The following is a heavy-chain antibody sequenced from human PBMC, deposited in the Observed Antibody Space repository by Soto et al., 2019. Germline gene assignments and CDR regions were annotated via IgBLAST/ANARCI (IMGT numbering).Heavy chain of an antibody. CDR3: ARVPSYYDFWSGYYFYYFDY. J-gene: IGHJ4*02. V-gene: IGHV1-2*02. CDR2: INPNSGGT. Sequence: ASVKVSCKASGYTFTGYYMHWVRQAPGQGLEWMGWINPNSGGTNYAQKFQGRVTMTRDTSISTAYMELSRLRSDDTAVYYCARVPSYYDFWSGYYFYYFDYWGQGTLGTVSS. CDR1: GYTFTGYY. D-gene: IGHD3-3*01.